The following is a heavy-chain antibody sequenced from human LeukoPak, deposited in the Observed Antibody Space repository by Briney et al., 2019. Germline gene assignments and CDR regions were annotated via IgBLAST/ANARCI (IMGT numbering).Heavy chain of an antibody. CDR3: AREPHGSGSPHWFDP. D-gene: IGHD3-10*01. J-gene: IGHJ5*02. CDR1: GGSLRSGGYY. V-gene: IGHV4-30-2*01. CDR2: VYHMQST. Sequence: PSETLSLTCSVSGGSLRSGGYYWSWIRQPPGKGLEWIGYVYHMQSTSYNPSLKSRITISVDMSKNQFSLRLNSMTAADTAVYYCAREPHGSGSPHWFDPWGQGTLVTVSS.